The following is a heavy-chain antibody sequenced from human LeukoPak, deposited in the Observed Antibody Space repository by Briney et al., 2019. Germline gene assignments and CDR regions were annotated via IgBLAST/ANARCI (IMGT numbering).Heavy chain of an antibody. V-gene: IGHV3-48*03. CDR2: ISSSCSTI. D-gene: IGHD2-15*01. CDR1: GFTFSSYE. J-gene: IGHJ5*02. CDR3: ASPRRIGP. Sequence: PGGSLRLSCVASGFTFSSYEMNWVRQAPGKALERVSYISSSCSTIYYADSVKCRFTISRDNAKNSLYLQMNSLRAEDTAVYYCASPRRIGPWGQGTLVAVSS.